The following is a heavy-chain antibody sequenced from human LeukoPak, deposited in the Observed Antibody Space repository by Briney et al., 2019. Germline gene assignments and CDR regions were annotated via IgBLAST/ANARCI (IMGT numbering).Heavy chain of an antibody. V-gene: IGHV4-61*02. Sequence: SQTLSLTCTVSGGSISSGSYYWSWIRQPAGKGLEWIGRIYTSGSTNYNPSLKSRVTISVDTSKNQFPLKLSSVTAADTAVYYCARVSAGYCSSTSCYNYYYYYMDVWGKGTTVTVSS. D-gene: IGHD2-2*02. CDR2: IYTSGST. J-gene: IGHJ6*03. CDR3: ARVSAGYCSSTSCYNYYYYYMDV. CDR1: GGSISSGSYY.